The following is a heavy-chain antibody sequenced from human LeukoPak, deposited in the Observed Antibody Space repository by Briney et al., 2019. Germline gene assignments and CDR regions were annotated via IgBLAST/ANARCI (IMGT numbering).Heavy chain of an antibody. CDR2: INPSSGGT. J-gene: IGHJ4*02. CDR1: GYSFSDNY. D-gene: IGHD4-17*01. V-gene: IGHV1-2*02. Sequence: ASVKVSCKASGYSFSDNYMHWVRQAPGQGLERMGWINPSSGGTDYAQKFQGRVTMTRDTSISTAYLELSRLRSDDTAVYYCAREVYGDSSFDYWGQGTLLTVSS. CDR3: AREVYGDSSFDY.